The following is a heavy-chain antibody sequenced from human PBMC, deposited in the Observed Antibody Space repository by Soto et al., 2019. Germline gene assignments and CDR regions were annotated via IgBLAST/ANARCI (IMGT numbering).Heavy chain of an antibody. Sequence: QVQLQESGPGLVKPSQTLSLTCTVYGGSISSGGYYWSWVRQHPGKGLEWIVCIYYSGNTYYNPSLKSRVTISVDTSKNQCSLKLSYVTAAATAVYYCARGPPLGYWGQGTLVTVSS. CDR2: IYYSGNT. J-gene: IGHJ4*02. CDR3: ARGPPLGY. CDR1: GGSISSGGYY. V-gene: IGHV4-31*03.